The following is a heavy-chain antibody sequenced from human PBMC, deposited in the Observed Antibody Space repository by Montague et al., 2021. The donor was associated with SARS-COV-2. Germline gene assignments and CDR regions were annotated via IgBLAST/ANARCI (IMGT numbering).Heavy chain of an antibody. D-gene: IGHD3-3*01. CDR3: ARGQVIFSGVLIFILVAGHLDG. J-gene: IGHJ6*02. CDR2: INHTGSA. Sequence: SETLSLTCAVHSGSFSDFYWTWIRQSPGKGLEWIGEINHTGSASYNPSLKGRVTLSRDTSKNQFSLKLPSVTPADTAVYYCARGQVIFSGVLIFILVAGHLDGWGQGTSVTVSS. CDR1: SGSFSDFY. V-gene: IGHV4-34*01.